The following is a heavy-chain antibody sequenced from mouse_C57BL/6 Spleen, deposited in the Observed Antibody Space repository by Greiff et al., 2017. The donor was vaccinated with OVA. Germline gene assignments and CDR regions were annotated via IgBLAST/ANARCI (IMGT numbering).Heavy chain of an antibody. D-gene: IGHD2-1*01. CDR3: ARRGGNYGGAMDY. J-gene: IGHJ4*01. CDR1: GYTFTSYW. Sequence: QVQLQQPGAELVRPGTSVKLSCKASGYTFTSYWMHWVKQRPGQGLEWIGVIDPSDSYTNYNQKFKGKATLTVVTSSSTAYMQLSSLTSEDSAVYYCARRGGNYGGAMDYWGQGTSVTVSS. CDR2: IDPSDSYT. V-gene: IGHV1-59*01.